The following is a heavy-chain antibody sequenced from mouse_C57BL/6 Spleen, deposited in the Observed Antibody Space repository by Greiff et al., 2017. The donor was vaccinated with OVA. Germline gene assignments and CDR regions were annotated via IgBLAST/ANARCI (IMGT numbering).Heavy chain of an antibody. J-gene: IGHJ3*01. Sequence: EVKLQESGAELVRPGASVKLSCTASGFNIKDDYMHWVKQRPEQGLEWIGWIDPENGDTEYASKFQGKATITADTSSNTAYLQLSSLTSEDTAVYYCTTSLYVAYWGQGTLVTVSA. V-gene: IGHV14-4*01. CDR2: IDPENGDT. CDR3: TTSLYVAY. CDR1: GFNIKDDY. D-gene: IGHD2-14*01.